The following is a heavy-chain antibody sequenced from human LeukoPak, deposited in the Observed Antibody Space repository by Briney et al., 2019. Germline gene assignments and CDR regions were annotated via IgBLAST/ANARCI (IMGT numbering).Heavy chain of an antibody. Sequence: ASVKVSCKASGYTFTSYGISWVRQAPGQGLEWMGWISAYNGNTNYAQKLQGRVTMTTDTSTSTAYMELRSLRSDDTAVYYCARQTAGDSSGPFDYWGQGTLVTVSS. CDR3: ARQTAGDSSGPFDY. CDR1: GYTFTSYG. J-gene: IGHJ4*02. V-gene: IGHV1-18*01. D-gene: IGHD3-22*01. CDR2: ISAYNGNT.